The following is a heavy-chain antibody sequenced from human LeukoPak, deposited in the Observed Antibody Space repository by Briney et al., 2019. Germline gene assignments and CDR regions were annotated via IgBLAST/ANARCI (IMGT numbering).Heavy chain of an antibody. D-gene: IGHD5-12*01. CDR2: IIPIFGTA. Sequence: ASVKVSCKASGGTFSSYAISWVRQAPGQGLEWMGGIIPIFGTANYAQKFQGRVTITTDESTSTAYMELSSLRSEDTAVYYCATGGGYSGYDYYYYYYMDVWGKGTTVTVSS. J-gene: IGHJ6*03. CDR3: ATGGGYSGYDYYYYYYMDV. CDR1: GGTFSSYA. V-gene: IGHV1-69*05.